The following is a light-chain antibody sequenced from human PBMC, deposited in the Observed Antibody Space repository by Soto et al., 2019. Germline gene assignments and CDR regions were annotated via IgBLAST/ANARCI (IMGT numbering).Light chain of an antibody. CDR2: AAS. J-gene: IGKJ1*01. V-gene: IGKV3-15*01. CDR1: ESVSSN. CDR3: QQYDNWPPWT. Sequence: EIVMTQSPATLSVSPGERATLSCRATESVSSNLAWYQQKPGQAPRLLIYAASTRATGIPARFSGSGSGTEFPLTISSLQPEDVAVYYFQQYDNWPPWTFGQGTKVEVK.